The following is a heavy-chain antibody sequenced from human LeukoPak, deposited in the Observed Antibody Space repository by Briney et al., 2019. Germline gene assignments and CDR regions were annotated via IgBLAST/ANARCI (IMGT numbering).Heavy chain of an antibody. CDR3: ASCAVPAACDY. J-gene: IGHJ4*02. CDR1: GGSFSGYY. CDR2: INHSGST. V-gene: IGHV4-34*01. D-gene: IGHD2-2*01. Sequence: SETLSLTCAVYGGSFSGYYWSWIRQPPGKGLEWIGEINHSGSTNYNPSLKSRVTISVDTSKNQFSLKLSSVTAADTAVYYCASCAVPAACDYWGQGTLVTVSS.